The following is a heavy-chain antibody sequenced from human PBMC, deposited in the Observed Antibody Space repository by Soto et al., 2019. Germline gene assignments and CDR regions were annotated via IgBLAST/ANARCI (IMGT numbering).Heavy chain of an antibody. CDR2: IKSKTDGGTT. V-gene: IGHV3-15*07. D-gene: IGHD3-22*01. Sequence: SVSNAWMNWVRQAPGKGLGWVGRIKSKTDGGTTDYAAPVKGRFTISRDDSKNTLYLQMNSLKTEDTAVYYCTTSGYYYPNYYYYGMDVWGQGTTVTVSS. J-gene: IGHJ6*02. CDR1: SVSNAW. CDR3: TTSGYYYPNYYYYGMDV.